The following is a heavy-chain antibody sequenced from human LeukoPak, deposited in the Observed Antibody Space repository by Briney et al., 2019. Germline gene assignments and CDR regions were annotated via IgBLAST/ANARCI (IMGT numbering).Heavy chain of an antibody. D-gene: IGHD1-26*01. V-gene: IGHV4-59*11. CDR2: IYYTGTT. CDR3: ARFSSGCSTASCHLAY. J-gene: IGHJ4*02. Sequence: SETLSLTCTVSGGSLSSHYWSWIRQPPGKGLELIGHIYYTGTTFYYPSLNSRVTISLDTARNQFSLRLTSVTAADTAVYYCARFSSGCSTASCHLAYWGQGTLVTVSS. CDR1: GGSLSSHY.